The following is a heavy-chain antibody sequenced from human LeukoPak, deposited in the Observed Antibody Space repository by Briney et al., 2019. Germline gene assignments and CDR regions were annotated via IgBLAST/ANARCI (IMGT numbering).Heavy chain of an antibody. Sequence: GGALRLSCAASGFTFSSYLMSWVRQAPGRGLEGVSSIRPSGDNTYYGDAVKGRFTISRDNSKNTVYLHMTTMRVDATAVYYCARVAGWHWFDPWGQGTLVTVSS. J-gene: IGHJ5*02. CDR2: IRPSGDNT. CDR1: GFTFSSYL. CDR3: ARVAGWHWFDP. V-gene: IGHV3-23*01. D-gene: IGHD6-19*01.